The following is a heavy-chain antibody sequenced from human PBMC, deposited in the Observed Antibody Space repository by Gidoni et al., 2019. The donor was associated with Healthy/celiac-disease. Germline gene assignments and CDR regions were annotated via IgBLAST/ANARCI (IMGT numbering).Heavy chain of an antibody. V-gene: IGHV1-69*04. J-gene: IGHJ5*02. D-gene: IGHD2-2*01. CDR2: IIPILSIA. CDR3: ARKGYCSSTSCPSGDWFDP. CDR1: GGTFSSYA. Sequence: QVQLVQSGAEVKKPGSSVKVSCKAPGGTFSSYAISWVRQAPGQGLEWMGRIIPILSIANYEQKVQGRVTITADKSTSTADMELSSLRSEDTAVYYCARKGYCSSTSCPSGDWFDPWGQGTLVTVSS.